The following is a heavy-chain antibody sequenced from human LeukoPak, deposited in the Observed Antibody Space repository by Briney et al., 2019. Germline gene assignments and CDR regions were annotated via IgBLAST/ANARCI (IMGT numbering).Heavy chain of an antibody. CDR3: ARDGEYYYGSGSSAPPMDV. V-gene: IGHV1-69*13. Sequence: ASVKVSCKASGGTFSSYAISWVRRAPGQGLEWMGGIIPIFGTANYAQKFQGRVTITADESTSTAYMELSSLRSEDTAVYYCARDGEYYYGSGSSAPPMDVWGKGTTVTVSS. CDR1: GGTFSSYA. CDR2: IIPIFGTA. D-gene: IGHD3-10*01. J-gene: IGHJ6*04.